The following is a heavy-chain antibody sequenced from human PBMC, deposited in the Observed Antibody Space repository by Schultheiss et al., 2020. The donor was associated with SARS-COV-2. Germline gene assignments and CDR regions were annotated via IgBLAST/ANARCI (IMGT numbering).Heavy chain of an antibody. CDR1: GGSFSGYY. CDR3: ASLGISVVRGVKHPHFDY. V-gene: IGHV4-34*01. CDR2: INHSGST. J-gene: IGHJ4*02. Sequence: SETLSLTCAVYGGSFSGYYWSWIRQPPGKGLEWIGEINHSGSTNYNPSLKSRVTISVDTSKNQFSLKLSSVTAADTAVYYCASLGISVVRGVKHPHFDYWGQGTLVTVSS. D-gene: IGHD3-10*02.